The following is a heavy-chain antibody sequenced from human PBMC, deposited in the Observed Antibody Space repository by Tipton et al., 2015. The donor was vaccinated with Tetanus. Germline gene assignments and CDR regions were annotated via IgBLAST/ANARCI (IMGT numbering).Heavy chain of an antibody. J-gene: IGHJ5*02. V-gene: IGHV4-59*11. CDR2: IYSSGST. Sequence: TLSLTCTVSGGSISRLYWSWSRQPPGKGLEWIGNIYSSGSTYYNPSLKSRVTISVDTSRNQFSLRLKSVTPADTAMYCCARDHRLSASYAGWFDPWGQGTLVTVSS. D-gene: IGHD2-8*01. CDR3: ARDHRLSASYAGWFDP. CDR1: GGSISRLY.